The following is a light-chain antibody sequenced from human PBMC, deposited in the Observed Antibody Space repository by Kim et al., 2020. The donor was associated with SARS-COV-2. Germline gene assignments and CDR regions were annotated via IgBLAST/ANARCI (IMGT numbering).Light chain of an antibody. CDR2: DVS. V-gene: IGLV2-11*01. J-gene: IGLJ1*01. CDR1: SSDVGGYDY. Sequence: QSALTQPRSVSGSPGQSVTISCTGTSSDVGGYDYVSWYQQHPGKAPKLMIYDVSKRPSGVPDRFSGSKSGNTAYLTISGLQAEDETDYYCCSYAGSPPYVFGTGTKVTVL. CDR3: CSYAGSPPYV.